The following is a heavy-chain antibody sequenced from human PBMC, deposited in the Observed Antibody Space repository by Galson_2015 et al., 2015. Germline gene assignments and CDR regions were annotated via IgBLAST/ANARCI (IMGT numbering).Heavy chain of an antibody. V-gene: IGHV3-30*09. CDR1: GFTFSSYA. Sequence: SLRLSCAASGFTFSSYAMHWVRQAPGKGLEWVAVISYDGSNKFYADSVKGRLAISRDNSKNTLYLQMNSLRPEDTAVYYCARVGGDIAARTWGYFDYWGQGTLVTVSS. J-gene: IGHJ4*02. D-gene: IGHD6-6*01. CDR3: ARVGGDIAARTWGYFDY. CDR2: ISYDGSNK.